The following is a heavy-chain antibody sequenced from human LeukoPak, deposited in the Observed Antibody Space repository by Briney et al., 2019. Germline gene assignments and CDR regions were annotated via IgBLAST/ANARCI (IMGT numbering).Heavy chain of an antibody. Sequence: SETLSLTCTVSGGSISSYYWSWIRQPPGKGLEWIGYIYYSGSTYYNPSLKSRVTISVDRSKNQFSLKLSSVTAADTAVYYCARGHYDFWSGYYRYFDYWGQGTLVTVSS. J-gene: IGHJ4*02. V-gene: IGHV4-59*12. CDR2: IYYSGST. CDR3: ARGHYDFWSGYYRYFDY. D-gene: IGHD3-3*01. CDR1: GGSISSYY.